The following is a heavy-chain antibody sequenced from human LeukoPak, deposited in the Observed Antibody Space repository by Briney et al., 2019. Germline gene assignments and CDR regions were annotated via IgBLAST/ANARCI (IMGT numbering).Heavy chain of an antibody. Sequence: ASVKVSCKASGYTFTSYYMHWVRQAPGQGLEWMGWINPNSGGTNYAQKFQGRVTMTRDTSISTAYMELSRLRSDDTAVYYCARVFDSSGYSKTPYYGMDVWGQGTTVTVSS. V-gene: IGHV1-2*02. CDR1: GYTFTSYY. D-gene: IGHD3-22*01. J-gene: IGHJ6*02. CDR2: INPNSGGT. CDR3: ARVFDSSGYSKTPYYGMDV.